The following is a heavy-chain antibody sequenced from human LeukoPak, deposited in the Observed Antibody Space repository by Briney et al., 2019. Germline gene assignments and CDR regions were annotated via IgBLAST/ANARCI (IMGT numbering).Heavy chain of an antibody. CDR1: GGSITSTNW. CDR3: ARSAVAFDY. Sequence: SETLSLTCGVSGGSITSTNWWTWVRQPPGKGLEWIGEIYHSGNTNYNPSLKNRVTISLDKSKNQFSLKVNSVTAADTAVYYCARSAVAFDYWGQGTLVTVSS. V-gene: IGHV4/OR15-8*02. D-gene: IGHD6-19*01. CDR2: IYHSGNT. J-gene: IGHJ4*02.